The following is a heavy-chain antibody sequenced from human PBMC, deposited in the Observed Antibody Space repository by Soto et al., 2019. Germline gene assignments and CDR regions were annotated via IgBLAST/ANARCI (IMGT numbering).Heavy chain of an antibody. CDR1: GCSISSYY. J-gene: IGHJ4*02. V-gene: IGHV4-59*01. CDR2: IYYSGST. Sequence: PSETLSLTFTGSGCSISSYYWSWIRQPPGKGLEWIGYIYYSGSTNYNPSLKSRVTISVDTSKNQFSLKLSSVTAADTAVYYCARSDGRYWGQGTLVTVS. CDR3: ARSDGRY.